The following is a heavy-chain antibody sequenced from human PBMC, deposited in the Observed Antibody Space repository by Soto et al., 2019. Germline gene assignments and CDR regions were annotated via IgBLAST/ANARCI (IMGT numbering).Heavy chain of an antibody. Sequence: PSETLSLTCAVSGGSISTSNWWSWVRQPPGKGLEWIGEVYRTGSTNYNPSLESRLTISVDTSKNQFSLKLTSVTAADTAVYYCARLVDTAMFSWGQGTLVTVSS. D-gene: IGHD5-18*01. J-gene: IGHJ5*02. CDR2: VYRTGST. CDR3: ARLVDTAMFS. V-gene: IGHV4-4*02. CDR1: GGSISTSNW.